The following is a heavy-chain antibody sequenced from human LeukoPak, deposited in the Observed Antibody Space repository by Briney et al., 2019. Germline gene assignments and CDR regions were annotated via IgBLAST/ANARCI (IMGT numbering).Heavy chain of an antibody. J-gene: IGHJ4*02. CDR2: ISSSSKTI. CDR3: VSRGLYYDYVFGS. D-gene: IGHD3-16*01. V-gene: IGHV3-48*04. Sequence: GGSLRLSCAASGFTFSSYSMNWVRQAPGKGLEWVSYISSSSKTIYYADSVKGRFTITRDNAKNSLYLRMISLRAEDTAVYYCVSRGLYYDYVFGSWGQGTLVTVSS. CDR1: GFTFSSYS.